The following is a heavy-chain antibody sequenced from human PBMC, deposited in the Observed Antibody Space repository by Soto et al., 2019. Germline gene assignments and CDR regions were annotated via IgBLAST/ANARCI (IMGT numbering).Heavy chain of an antibody. CDR2: IYPSGYS. V-gene: IGHV4-59*12. CDR3: ARDIAGLSGYGMDV. D-gene: IGHD1-26*01. CDR1: GGSRNNNY. J-gene: IGHJ6*02. Sequence: PLVTHSLTWTVSGGSRNNNYWNWIRQTPGKGLEWIGYIYPSGYSKYNPSLKSRVTLSVDTSKNQFSLKLTSVTAADTAIYYCARDIAGLSGYGMDVWSQGTTVTVSS.